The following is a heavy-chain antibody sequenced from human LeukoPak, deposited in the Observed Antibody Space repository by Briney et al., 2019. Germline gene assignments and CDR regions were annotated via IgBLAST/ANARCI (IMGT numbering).Heavy chain of an antibody. Sequence: GGSLRLSCAASGFTFSSYGMHWVRQAPGKGLEWVAVIWYGGSNKYYADSVKGRFTISRDNSKNTLYLQMNSLRAEDTAVYYCAKDRGDYGDSGEFDYWGQGTLVTVSS. CDR2: IWYGGSNK. J-gene: IGHJ4*02. CDR1: GFTFSSYG. CDR3: AKDRGDYGDSGEFDY. D-gene: IGHD4-17*01. V-gene: IGHV3-30*02.